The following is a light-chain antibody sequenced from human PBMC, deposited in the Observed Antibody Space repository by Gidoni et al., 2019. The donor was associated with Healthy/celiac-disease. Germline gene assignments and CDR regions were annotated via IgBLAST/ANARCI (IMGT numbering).Light chain of an antibody. J-gene: IGKJ1*01. V-gene: IGKV1-5*01. CDR3: QQYNSLWT. Sequence: IQMTQSPSTLSASVGDRVTITCRASQSISSWLAWYQQKPGKAPKLLIYDASSLESGVPSRFSGSGSGTECTLTISSLQPDDFATYYCQQYNSLWTFGQGTKVEIK. CDR2: DAS. CDR1: QSISSW.